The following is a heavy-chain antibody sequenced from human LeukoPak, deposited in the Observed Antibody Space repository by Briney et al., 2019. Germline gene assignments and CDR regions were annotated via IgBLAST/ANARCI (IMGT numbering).Heavy chain of an antibody. Sequence: PGGSLRLSCAASGFTFSSYWMSWVRQAPGKGLEWVANIKQDGSEKYYVDSVKGRFTISRDNSKNTLYLQMNSLRAEDTAVYYCARVNDYYDSSGYHGRSWFDPWGQGTLVTVSS. CDR2: IKQDGSEK. D-gene: IGHD3-22*01. CDR3: ARVNDYYDSSGYHGRSWFDP. CDR1: GFTFSSYW. V-gene: IGHV3-7*01. J-gene: IGHJ5*02.